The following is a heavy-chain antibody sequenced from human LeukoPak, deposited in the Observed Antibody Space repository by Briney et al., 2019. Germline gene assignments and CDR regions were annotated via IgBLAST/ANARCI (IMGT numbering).Heavy chain of an antibody. V-gene: IGHV1-69*13. D-gene: IGHD3-3*01. CDR3: ASYDFWSGTQYFQH. CDR1: GGTFSSYA. CDR2: IIPIFGTA. Sequence: ASVKVSCKASGGTFSSYAISWVRQAPGQGLEWMGGIIPIFGTANYAQKFQGRVTITADESTSTAYMELSSLRSEDTAVYYCASYDFWSGTQYFQHWGQGTLVTVSS. J-gene: IGHJ1*01.